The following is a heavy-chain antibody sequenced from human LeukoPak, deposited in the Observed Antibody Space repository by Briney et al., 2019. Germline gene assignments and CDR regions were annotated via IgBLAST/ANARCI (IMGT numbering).Heavy chain of an antibody. J-gene: IGHJ4*02. CDR3: ARGGYYGY. CDR2: ISPDSGGT. Sequence: GASVKVSCKASGYTFTSYGISWVRQAPGQGLEWMGWISPDSGGTNYAQNFQGRVTMTRDTSISTAYMELSSLRSDDTAVYYCARGGYYGYWGQGTLVTVSS. V-gene: IGHV1-2*02. CDR1: GYTFTSYG. D-gene: IGHD3-22*01.